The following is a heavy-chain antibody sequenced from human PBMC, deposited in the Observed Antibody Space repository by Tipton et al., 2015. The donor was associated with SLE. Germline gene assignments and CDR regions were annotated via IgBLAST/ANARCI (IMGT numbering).Heavy chain of an antibody. V-gene: IGHV5-51*01. D-gene: IGHD3-22*01. J-gene: IGHJ4*02. CDR2: IYPGDSDT. CDR1: GYSFTSYW. Sequence: VQLVQSGAEVKKPGESMKISCKGSGYSFTSYWIGWVRQMPGKGLEWMGIIYPGDSDTRYSPSFQGQVTISADKSTSTAYLQWSSLKASDTAMYYCARLSYYYDSSAIGAFDYWGQGTLVTVSS. CDR3: ARLSYYYDSSAIGAFDY.